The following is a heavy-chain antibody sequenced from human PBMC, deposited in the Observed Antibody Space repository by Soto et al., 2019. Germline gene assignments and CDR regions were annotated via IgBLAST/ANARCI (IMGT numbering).Heavy chain of an antibody. D-gene: IGHD2-15*01. CDR3: AREASAVVSLDY. Sequence: GSVKVSCKASGYIFTAYSMHWVRQAPGQGLEWLGWINPNSGDTIYAQKFQDRVTMTCDTSVSTAYLELSSLSSDDTALYYCAREASAVVSLDYWGQGTLVTVSS. J-gene: IGHJ4*02. CDR1: GYIFTAYS. V-gene: IGHV1-2*02. CDR2: INPNSGDT.